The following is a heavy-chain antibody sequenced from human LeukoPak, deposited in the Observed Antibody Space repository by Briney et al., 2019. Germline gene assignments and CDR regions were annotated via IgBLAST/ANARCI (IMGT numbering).Heavy chain of an antibody. CDR1: GGSMSSYY. D-gene: IGHD6-19*01. CDR2: IYYSGST. Sequence: PSETLSLTCTVSGGSMSSYYWSWIRQPPGKGLEWIGYIYYSGSTNYNPSLRSRVTISVDTSKNQFSLKLSSVTAADTAVYYCARHLAVAGYFFDYWGQGTLVTVSS. CDR3: ARHLAVAGYFFDY. J-gene: IGHJ4*02. V-gene: IGHV4-59*08.